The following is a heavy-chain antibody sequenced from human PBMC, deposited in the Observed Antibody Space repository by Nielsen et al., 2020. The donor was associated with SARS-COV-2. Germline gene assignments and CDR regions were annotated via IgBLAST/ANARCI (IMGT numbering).Heavy chain of an antibody. J-gene: IGHJ2*01. Sequence: GESLKISCVASGISLSSVAMHWVRQAPGKGLEWVSAMYRGGGTYYLDSVKGRFTISRQNSRNTVYLQMNSLTREDAAVYFCARDRTTTTSATWAFDVWGRGTQVTVSS. D-gene: IGHD1/OR15-1a*01. CDR3: ARDRTTTTSATWAFDV. CDR1: GISLSSVA. V-gene: IGHV3-53*04. CDR2: MYRGGGT.